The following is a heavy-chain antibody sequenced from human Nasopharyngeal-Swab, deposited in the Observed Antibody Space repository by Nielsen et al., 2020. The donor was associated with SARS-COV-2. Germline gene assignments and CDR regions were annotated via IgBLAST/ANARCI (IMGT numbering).Heavy chain of an antibody. J-gene: IGHJ4*02. Sequence: VRQAPGKGLEWVSVIYSGGNTYYADSVKGRFTISRDNSKNTLYLQMNSLRAEDTAVYYCARDLRTTVTGGDYWGQGTLVTVSS. V-gene: IGHV3-66*01. CDR3: ARDLRTTVTGGDY. D-gene: IGHD4-17*01. CDR2: IYSGGNT.